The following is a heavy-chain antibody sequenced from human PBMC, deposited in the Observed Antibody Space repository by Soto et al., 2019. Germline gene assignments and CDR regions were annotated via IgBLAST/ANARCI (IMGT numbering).Heavy chain of an antibody. CDR1: GFTFSTYT. CDR3: TKDRHPDGIWSFDC. J-gene: IGHJ4*02. CDR2: FYGGGSTST. D-gene: IGHD3-3*01. Sequence: GGSLRLSCXTAGFTFSTYTMSWVRQAPGKGPEWVAGFYGGGSTSTFYADSVKGRFTISRDNSRNMVFLQMNSLRAEDTAVYYCTKDRHPDGIWSFDCWGQGTRVTVSS. V-gene: IGHV3-23*03.